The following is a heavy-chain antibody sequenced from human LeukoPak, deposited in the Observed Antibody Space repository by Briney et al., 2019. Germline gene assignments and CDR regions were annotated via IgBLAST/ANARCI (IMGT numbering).Heavy chain of an antibody. CDR3: ARVSTVTKYFQH. D-gene: IGHD4-17*01. CDR2: IYYSGST. V-gene: IGHV4-39*01. Sequence: SETLSLTCTVTGGSISSSSYYWGWIRQPPGKGLEWIGSIYYSGSTYYNPSLKSRVTISVDTSKNQFSLKLSSVTAADTAVYYCARVSTVTKYFQHWGQGTLVTVSS. J-gene: IGHJ1*01. CDR1: GGSISSSSYY.